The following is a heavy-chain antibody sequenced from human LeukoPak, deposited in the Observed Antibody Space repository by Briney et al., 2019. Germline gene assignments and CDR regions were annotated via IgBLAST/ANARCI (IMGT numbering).Heavy chain of an antibody. CDR1: GFTFSSYA. J-gene: IGHJ6*02. D-gene: IGHD2-2*02. CDR2: ISNNGGST. V-gene: IGHV3-64*01. CDR3: ARANVIVPAAIGKYGMDV. Sequence: GGSLRLSCAASGFTFSSYAMHWVRQAPGKGLEYVSTISNNGGSTYYANSVKGRFTISRDNAKNTLYLQMGSLRAEDMAVYYCARANVIVPAAIGKYGMDVGGQGTTVTVSS.